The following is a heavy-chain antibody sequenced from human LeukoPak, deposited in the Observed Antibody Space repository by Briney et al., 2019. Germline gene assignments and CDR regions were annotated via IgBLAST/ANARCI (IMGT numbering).Heavy chain of an antibody. CDR1: GHTFTSYA. D-gene: IGHD2-2*02. CDR2: INAGNGNT. Sequence: ASVKVSCKASGHTFTSYAMHWVRQAPGQRLEWMGWINAGNGNTKYSQKFQGRVTITRDTSASTAYMELSSLRSEDTAVYYCARDYCSSTSCYRKGHNWFDPWGQGTLVTVSS. CDR3: ARDYCSSTSCYRKGHNWFDP. J-gene: IGHJ5*02. V-gene: IGHV1-3*01.